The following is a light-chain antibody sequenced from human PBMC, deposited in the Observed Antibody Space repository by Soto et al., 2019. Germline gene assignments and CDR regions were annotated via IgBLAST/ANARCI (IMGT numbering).Light chain of an antibody. CDR3: ASYTSKSSYV. CDR1: SSDVGYYNY. CDR2: EVS. J-gene: IGLJ1*01. V-gene: IGLV2-14*01. Sequence: QAVVTQPASVSGSPGQSITISCTGTSSDVGYYNYVSWYQQHPGKVPKLMIYEVSNRPSGVSNRFSGSKSGNTASLTISGLQAEDEADYYCASYTSKSSYVFGTGTKLTVL.